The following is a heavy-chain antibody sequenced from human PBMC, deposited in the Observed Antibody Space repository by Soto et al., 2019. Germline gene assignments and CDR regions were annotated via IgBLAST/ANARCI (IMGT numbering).Heavy chain of an antibody. Sequence: EVQLVESGGGLVQPGRSLRLSCAASGFTFDDYAMHWVRQAPGKGLEWVSGISWNSGSIGYADSVKGRFTISRDNAKNSLYLQMNSLRAEDTALYYCAKDLGYCSGGSCYPGATSDAFDIWGQGTMVTVSS. CDR3: AKDLGYCSGGSCYPGATSDAFDI. CDR2: ISWNSGSI. D-gene: IGHD2-15*01. J-gene: IGHJ3*02. V-gene: IGHV3-9*01. CDR1: GFTFDDYA.